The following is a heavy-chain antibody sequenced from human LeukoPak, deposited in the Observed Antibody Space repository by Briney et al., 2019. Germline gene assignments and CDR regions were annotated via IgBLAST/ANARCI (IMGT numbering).Heavy chain of an antibody. CDR1: GGSISSSSYY. V-gene: IGHV4-39*01. CDR3: ARLSDGVGLFDY. J-gene: IGHJ4*02. Sequence: SETLSLTCTVSGGSISSSSYYWGWIRQPPGKGLEWIGSIYYSGSTYYNPSLRSRVTISVDTSKNQFSLKLSSVTAADTAVYYCARLSDGVGLFDYWGQRTLVTVSS. CDR2: IYYSGST. D-gene: IGHD5-24*01.